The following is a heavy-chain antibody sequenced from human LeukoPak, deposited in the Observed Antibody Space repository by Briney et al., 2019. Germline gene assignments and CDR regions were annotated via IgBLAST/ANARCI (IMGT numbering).Heavy chain of an antibody. CDR2: INEDGSEK. D-gene: IGHD6-19*01. V-gene: IGHV3-7*01. CDR1: GFTFRSSW. CDR3: ARDSGRFRLDY. Sequence: GGSLRLSCAASGFTFRSSWMIWVRQAPGKGLEWAASINEDGSEKYYVDSVKGRFTVSRDNARNSLYVQMNSLRVEDTAFYYCARDSGRFRLDYWGQGILVTVSS. J-gene: IGHJ4*02.